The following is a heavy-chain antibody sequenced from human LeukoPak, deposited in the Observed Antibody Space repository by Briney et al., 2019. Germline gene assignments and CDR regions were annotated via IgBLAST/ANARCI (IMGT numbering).Heavy chain of an antibody. CDR2: IIPIFGTA. V-gene: IGHV1-69*13. J-gene: IGHJ4*02. CDR1: GGTFSSYA. Sequence: SVKVSCKASGGTFSSYAISWVRQAPGQGLEWMGGIIPIFGTANYAQKFQGRVTITADESTSTAYMELSSLRSEDTAVYYCARDIHYDFWSGPRTHFDYWGQGTLVAISS. D-gene: IGHD3-3*01. CDR3: ARDIHYDFWSGPRTHFDY.